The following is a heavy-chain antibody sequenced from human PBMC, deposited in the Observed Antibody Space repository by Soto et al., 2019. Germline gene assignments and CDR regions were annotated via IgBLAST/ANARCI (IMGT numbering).Heavy chain of an antibody. CDR2: FDPEDGET. D-gene: IGHD3-22*01. CDR1: GYTLTELS. Sequence: QVQLVQSGAEVKKPGASVKVSCKVSGYTLTELSMHWVRQAPGKGLEWMGGFDPEDGETIYAQKFQGRVTMTEDTSTDTAYMELSSLRSEDTAVYYCATDSGPYDSSGRYYYYGMDVWGQGTTVTVSS. J-gene: IGHJ6*02. V-gene: IGHV1-24*01. CDR3: ATDSGPYDSSGRYYYYGMDV.